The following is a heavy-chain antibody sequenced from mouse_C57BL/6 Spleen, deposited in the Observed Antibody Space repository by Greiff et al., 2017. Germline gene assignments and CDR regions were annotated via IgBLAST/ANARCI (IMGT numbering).Heavy chain of an antibody. CDR2: ISSGGDYI. V-gene: IGHV5-9-1*02. CDR1: GFTFSSYA. J-gene: IGHJ1*03. Sequence: EVKVVESGEGLVKPGGSLKLSCAASGFTFSSYAMSWVRQTPEKRLEWVAYISSGGDYIYYADTVKGRFTISRDNARNTLYLQMSSLKSEDTAMYYCTRDRVYYGSSYGYFDVWGTGTTGTVSS. D-gene: IGHD1-1*01. CDR3: TRDRVYYGSSYGYFDV.